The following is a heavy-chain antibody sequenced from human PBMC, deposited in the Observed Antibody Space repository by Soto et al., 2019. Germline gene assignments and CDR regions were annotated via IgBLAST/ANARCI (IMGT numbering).Heavy chain of an antibody. CDR1: GYTFTTYA. V-gene: IGHV1-3*01. CDR2: INAGKGNT. D-gene: IGHD2-2*01. Sequence: ASVKASCKASGYTFTTYAIHWVRQAPGQRLEWMAWINAGKGNTKYSQNFQGRVTVTRDTSASTAYMELNSLRSEDTAVYYCARAGDDCSTTTCYVIDYWGQGSLVTVSS. J-gene: IGHJ4*02. CDR3: ARAGDDCSTTTCYVIDY.